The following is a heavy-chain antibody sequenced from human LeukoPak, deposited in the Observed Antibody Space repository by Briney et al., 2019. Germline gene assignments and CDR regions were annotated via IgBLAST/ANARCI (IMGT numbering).Heavy chain of an antibody. CDR1: GFPFSSYS. J-gene: IGHJ4*02. CDR3: ARARGYGSKYYFEY. Sequence: GGSLRLSCAASGFPFSSYSMNWVRQIPGKGLEWVSSISIGSSDIYYADSVRGRFTISRDNAKSSLYLQMNSLRAEDTAVYYCARARGYGSKYYFEYWGQGTLVIVSS. D-gene: IGHD5-24*01. V-gene: IGHV3-21*01. CDR2: ISIGSSDI.